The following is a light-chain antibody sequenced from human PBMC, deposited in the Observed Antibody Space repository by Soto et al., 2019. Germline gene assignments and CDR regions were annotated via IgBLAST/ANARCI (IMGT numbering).Light chain of an antibody. Sequence: DIQMTQSPSSLSVSVGDRVTITCRASQDIGSSFGWFQQKPGKAPKPLIYAASTLQVGVPSRFSSSGSGTDFILTIISLQPEDFATYYCQQYNSYPLTFGQGTKVEIK. CDR1: QDIGSS. CDR2: AAS. CDR3: QQYNSYPLT. V-gene: IGKV1-16*01. J-gene: IGKJ1*01.